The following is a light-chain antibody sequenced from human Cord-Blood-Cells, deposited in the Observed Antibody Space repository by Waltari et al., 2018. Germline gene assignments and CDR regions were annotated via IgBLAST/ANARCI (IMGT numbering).Light chain of an antibody. J-gene: IGLJ3*02. CDR3: CSYAGSSTNWV. CDR2: EGS. CDR1: SSDVGSYNL. V-gene: IGLV2-23*01. Sequence: QSALTQPASVSGSPGQSITISCTGTSSDVGSYNLVSWYQQHPGKAPKLMIYEGSKRPSGVSNRFSGSKSGNRASLTVSGLQAEDEADYYCCSYAGSSTNWVFGGGTKLTVL.